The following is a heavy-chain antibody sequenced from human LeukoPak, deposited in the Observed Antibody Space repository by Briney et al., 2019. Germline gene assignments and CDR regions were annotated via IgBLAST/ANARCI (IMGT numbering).Heavy chain of an antibody. J-gene: IGHJ6*03. CDR1: GGTFSSYA. Sequence: GASVKVSCKASGGTFSSYAISWVRQAPGQGLEWMGGIIPIFGTANYAQKFQGRVTITTDESTSTAYMELSSLRSEDTAVYYCARGRKPAFWGNYYMDVWGKGTTVTVSS. CDR2: IIPIFGTA. V-gene: IGHV1-69*05. CDR3: ARGRKPAFWGNYYMDV. D-gene: IGHD3-3*02.